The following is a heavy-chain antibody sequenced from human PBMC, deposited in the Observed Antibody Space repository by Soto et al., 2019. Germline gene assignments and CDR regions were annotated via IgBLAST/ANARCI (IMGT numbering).Heavy chain of an antibody. J-gene: IGHJ4*02. CDR2: IYYSGST. D-gene: IGHD2-15*01. CDR1: GGSISSSSYY. V-gene: IGHV4-39*01. CDR3: ARLGPLYCSGGSCYYFDY. Sequence: QLQLQESGPGLVKPSETLSLTCTVSGGSISSSSYYWGWIRQPPGKGLEWIGSIYYSGSTYYNPSLKRRVTISVDTSKNQISLKLSSVTAADTAVYYCARLGPLYCSGGSCYYFDYWGQGTLVTVSS.